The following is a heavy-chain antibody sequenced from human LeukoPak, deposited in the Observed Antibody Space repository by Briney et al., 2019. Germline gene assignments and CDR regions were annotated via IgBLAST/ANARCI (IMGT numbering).Heavy chain of an antibody. D-gene: IGHD1-26*01. CDR1: GYTFTDYY. J-gene: IGHJ3*02. CDR3: APQTSYGAFDI. Sequence: VKVSCKVSGYTFTDYYMHWVQQSPGKGLEWMGLVDPEDAETIYAEKFPGRVNITSDTTTDTAYMDLSSLRSEDTAVYYCAPQTSYGAFDIWGQGTMVTVSS. V-gene: IGHV1-69-2*01. CDR2: VDPEDAET.